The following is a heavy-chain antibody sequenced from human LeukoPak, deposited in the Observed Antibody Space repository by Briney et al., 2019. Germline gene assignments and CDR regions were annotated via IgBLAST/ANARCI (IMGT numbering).Heavy chain of an antibody. J-gene: IGHJ4*02. Sequence: ASVKVSCKASGYTFTSYYMHWVRQAPGQGLEWMGIINPSGGSTSYAQKFQGRVTMTRDTSTSTVYMELSSLRSEDTAVYYCARDKVPAAMAAGTTPFDYWGQGTLVTVSS. D-gene: IGHD2-2*01. CDR1: GYTFTSYY. CDR2: INPSGGST. CDR3: ARDKVPAAMAAGTTPFDY. V-gene: IGHV1-46*01.